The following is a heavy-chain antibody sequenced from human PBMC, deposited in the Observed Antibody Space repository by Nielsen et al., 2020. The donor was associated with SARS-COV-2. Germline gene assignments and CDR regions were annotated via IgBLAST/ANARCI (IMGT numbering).Heavy chain of an antibody. J-gene: IGHJ4*02. Sequence: GGSLRLSCAASGFRFTDYGMHWVRQAPGKGLEWVAFVPYGGNKRYYAVAVRGRFTISRDNTKNTLSLEMKYLTEKDTGVYYCAKDVRTGSAHFHRWGQGTLVSVSS. CDR1: GFRFTDYG. D-gene: IGHD6-25*01. CDR3: AKDVRTGSAHFHR. V-gene: IGHV3-30*02. CDR2: VPYGGNKR.